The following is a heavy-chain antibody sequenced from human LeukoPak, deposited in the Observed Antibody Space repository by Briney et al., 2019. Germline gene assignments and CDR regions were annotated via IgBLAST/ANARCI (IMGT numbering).Heavy chain of an antibody. D-gene: IGHD1-26*01. CDR2: LYYSGTT. Sequence: PSETLSLTCTVSGGSISSSSYYWGWIRQPPGKGLDWIGSLYYSGTTYYNPSLKSRVTISVDTSKKQFSLKLSSVTAADTAVYYCASHTTVFNYRGKGTLVTVSS. CDR1: GGSISSSSYY. CDR3: ASHTTVFNY. V-gene: IGHV4-39*01. J-gene: IGHJ4*02.